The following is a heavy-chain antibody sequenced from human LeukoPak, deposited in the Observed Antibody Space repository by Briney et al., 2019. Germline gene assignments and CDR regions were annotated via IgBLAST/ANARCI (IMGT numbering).Heavy chain of an antibody. Sequence: PSETLSLTCTVSGGSISSSSYYWGWIRQPPGKGLEWIGSIYYSGSTNYNPSLKSRVTISVDTSKNQFSLKLSSVTAADTAVYYCARDYDILTETAFDIWGQGTMVTVSS. J-gene: IGHJ3*02. CDR1: GGSISSSSYY. CDR3: ARDYDILTETAFDI. D-gene: IGHD3-9*01. CDR2: IYYSGST. V-gene: IGHV4-39*07.